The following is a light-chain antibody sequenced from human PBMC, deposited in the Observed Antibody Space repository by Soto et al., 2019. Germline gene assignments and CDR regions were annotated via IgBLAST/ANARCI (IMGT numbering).Light chain of an antibody. CDR2: INNDGSH. CDR1: SGQSAYA. J-gene: IGLJ3*02. Sequence: QPVLTQSPSASASLGASVNLTCTLSSGQSAYAIAWHQQQAEKGPRFLMRINNDGSHKKADGIPDRFSGSSSGAERYLTISSLQSEDEADYYCQTWGTGIRVFGGGTKLTVL. CDR3: QTWGTGIRV. V-gene: IGLV4-69*01.